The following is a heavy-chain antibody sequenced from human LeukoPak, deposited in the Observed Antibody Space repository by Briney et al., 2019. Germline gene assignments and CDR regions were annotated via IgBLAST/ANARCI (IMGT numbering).Heavy chain of an antibody. V-gene: IGHV3-74*01. CDR1: GFTFNTHG. Sequence: GGSLRLSCATSGFTFNTHGMHWVRQAPGKGLVWVSRINTDGSTTSYADSVRGRFTISRDNAENTVYLQMNSLGAEDTALYFCARVNTGNWYFDLWGRGTLVTVSS. CDR3: ARVNTGNWYFDL. D-gene: IGHD3-10*01. J-gene: IGHJ2*01. CDR2: INTDGSTT.